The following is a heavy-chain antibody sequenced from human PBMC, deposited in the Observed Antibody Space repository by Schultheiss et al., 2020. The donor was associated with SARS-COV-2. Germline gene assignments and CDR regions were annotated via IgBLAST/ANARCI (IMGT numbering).Heavy chain of an antibody. Sequence: SETLSLTCSVSGSSITGFFWSWIRQPPGKGLEWIGYIYYSGSTNYNPSLKSRVTISVDTSKNQFSLNLSSVTAADSAVYYCARGNGWYFYWGQGTQVTVSS. D-gene: IGHD6-19*01. CDR2: IYYSGST. V-gene: IGHV4-59*01. CDR3: ARGNGWYFY. J-gene: IGHJ4*02. CDR1: GSSITGFF.